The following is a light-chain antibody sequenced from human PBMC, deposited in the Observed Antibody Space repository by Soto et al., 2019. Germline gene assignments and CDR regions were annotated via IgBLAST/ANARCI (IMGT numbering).Light chain of an antibody. CDR1: QRVSSNY. Sequence: EIVLTQSPGTLSLSPGERATLSCRASQRVSSNYLAWYQQKPGQAPRLLIYGASSRATGIPDRFSGSGSGTDFTLTISRLEPDDFAVYYCHQYGSSPLTFGEGTQVEIK. J-gene: IGKJ5*01. CDR3: HQYGSSPLT. V-gene: IGKV3-20*01. CDR2: GAS.